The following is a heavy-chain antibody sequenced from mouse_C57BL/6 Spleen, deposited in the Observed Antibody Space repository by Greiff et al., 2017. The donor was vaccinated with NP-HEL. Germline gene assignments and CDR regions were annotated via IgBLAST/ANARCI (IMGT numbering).Heavy chain of an antibody. CDR1: GYTFTSYW. Sequence: HVQLQQSGAELVMPGASVKLSCKASGYTFTSYWMHWVKQRPGQGLEWIGEIDPSDSYTNYNQKFKGKSTLTVDKSSSTAYMQLSSLTSEDSAVYYCARYWYFDVWGTGTTVTVSS. CDR2: IDPSDSYT. CDR3: ARYWYFDV. V-gene: IGHV1-69*01. J-gene: IGHJ1*03.